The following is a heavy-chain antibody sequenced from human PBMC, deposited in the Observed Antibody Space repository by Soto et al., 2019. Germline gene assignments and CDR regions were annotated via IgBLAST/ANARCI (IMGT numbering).Heavy chain of an antibody. CDR3: AKTGRNYLDSLSDY. V-gene: IGHV3-30*18. Sequence: QVQLVESGGGVVQPGRSLRLSCVVSGFSFSNYAMHWVRQAPGKGLEWVALISYDGTIKYYADSVKGRFTISRDNSKNTLYVDMNNLRPEDTAVYYCAKTGRNYLDSLSDYWGQGTRVTVSS. D-gene: IGHD1-7*01. CDR1: GFSFSNYA. CDR2: ISYDGTIK. J-gene: IGHJ4*02.